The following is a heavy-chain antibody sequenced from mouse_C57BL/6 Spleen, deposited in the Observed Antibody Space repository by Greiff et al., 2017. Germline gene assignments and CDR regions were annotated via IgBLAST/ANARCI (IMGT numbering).Heavy chain of an antibody. V-gene: IGHV1-64*01. CDR2: IHPKSGNT. D-gene: IGHD2-14*01. CDR3: AIWCYRYCFDY. CDR1: GYTFTSYG. Sequence: QVHLKQPGAELAKPGASVKLSCKASGYTFTSYGMHWVKQRTGQGLEWIGMIHPKSGNTNYNEKFKSKATLTADKSSSTAYMQLRSLTSEDSAVYFCAIWCYRYCFDYWGQGTLVTVSA. J-gene: IGHJ3*01.